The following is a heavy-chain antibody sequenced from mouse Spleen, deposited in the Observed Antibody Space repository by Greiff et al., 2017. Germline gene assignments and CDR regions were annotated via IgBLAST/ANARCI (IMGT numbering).Heavy chain of an antibody. D-gene: IGHD3-3*01. J-gene: IGHJ4*01. V-gene: IGHV5-12*02. CDR1: GFTFSDYY. Sequence: EVMLVESGGGLVQPGGSLKLSCATSGFTFSDYYMYWVRQTPEKRLEWVAYISNGGGSTYYPDTVKGRFTISRDNAKNTLYLQMSRLKSEDTAMYYCARQGWSYAMDYWGQGTSVTVSS. CDR2: ISNGGGST. CDR3: ARQGWSYAMDY.